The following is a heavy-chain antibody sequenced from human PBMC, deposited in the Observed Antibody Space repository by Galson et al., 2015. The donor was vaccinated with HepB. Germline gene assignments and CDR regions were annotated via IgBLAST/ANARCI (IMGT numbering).Heavy chain of an antibody. CDR3: ARLGHEGYHYYGMDV. CDR1: GYSFRNYW. J-gene: IGHJ6*02. V-gene: IGHV5-51*01. D-gene: IGHD2-2*01. Sequence: KVSCKASGYSFRNYWIGWVRQMPGKGLQCMGIIYPGDSETRYSPSFQGQVTISADKSINTAYLQWRSLKASDTAMYYCARLGHEGYHYYGMDVWGQGTTFTVSS. CDR2: IYPGDSET.